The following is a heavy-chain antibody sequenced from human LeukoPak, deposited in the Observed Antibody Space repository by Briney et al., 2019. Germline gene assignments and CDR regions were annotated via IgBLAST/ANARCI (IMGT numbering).Heavy chain of an antibody. J-gene: IGHJ4*02. D-gene: IGHD2-2*01. V-gene: IGHV3-30*02. Sequence: QPGGSPRLSXAASGFSFSNYGMHWVRQAPGKGLEWVAFIRYDGSNKYYADSVKGRFTISRDNSMNTLYLQMNSLRAEDTAVYYCAKVIIGSCSSTSCFDYWGQGTLVTVSS. CDR2: IRYDGSNK. CDR1: GFSFSNYG. CDR3: AKVIIGSCSSTSCFDY.